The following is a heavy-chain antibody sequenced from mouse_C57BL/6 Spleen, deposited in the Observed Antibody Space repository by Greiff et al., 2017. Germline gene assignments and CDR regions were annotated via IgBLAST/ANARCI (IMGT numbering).Heavy chain of an antibody. CDR3: ARASYYYGSSYAFDY. D-gene: IGHD1-1*01. CDR2: IDPSDSYT. J-gene: IGHJ2*01. CDR1: GYTFTSYW. Sequence: QVQLQQSGAELVRPGTSVKLSCKASGYTFTSYWMHWVKQRPGQGLEWIGVIDPSDSYTNYNQKFKGKATLTVDTSSSTAYMQLSSLTSEDSAVYYCARASYYYGSSYAFDYWGQGTTLTVSS. V-gene: IGHV1-59*01.